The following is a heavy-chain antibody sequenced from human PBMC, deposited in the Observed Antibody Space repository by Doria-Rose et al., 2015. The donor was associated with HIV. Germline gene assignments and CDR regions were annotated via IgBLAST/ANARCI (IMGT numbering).Heavy chain of an antibody. CDR3: ARIKSSRWYHKYYFDF. CDR1: GVSLSSPGMG. D-gene: IGHD6-13*01. V-gene: IGHV2-26*01. J-gene: IGHJ4*02. Sequence: QVQLVQSGPVLVKPTETLTLTRTVSGVSLSSPGMGVSWIRQPPGKALEWLANIFSYDERSYKTSLKSRLTISRGTSKSQVVLTMTDMDPVDTATYYCARIKSSRWYHKYYFDFWGQGTLVIVSA. CDR2: IFSYDER.